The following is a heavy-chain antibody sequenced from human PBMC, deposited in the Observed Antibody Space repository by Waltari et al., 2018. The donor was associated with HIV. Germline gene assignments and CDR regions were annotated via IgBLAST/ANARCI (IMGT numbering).Heavy chain of an antibody. J-gene: IGHJ4*02. CDR2: IYEGGST. V-gene: IGHV4-30-2*01. CDR1: GGSISSGVYS. Sequence: HLQLQESGSGLVKPSQTLSLTCAVSGGSISSGVYSWNWIRQPPGKGLEWIGYIYEGGSTYYNPSLMSRVTMSVDRSKNQFSLKLSSVTAADTAVYYCARDGVGRFFFVEYWGQGTLVTVSA. CDR3: ARDGVGRFFFVEY. D-gene: IGHD2-15*01.